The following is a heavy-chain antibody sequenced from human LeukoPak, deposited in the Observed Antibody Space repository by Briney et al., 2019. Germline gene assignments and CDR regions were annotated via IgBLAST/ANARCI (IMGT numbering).Heavy chain of an antibody. J-gene: IGHJ4*02. CDR2: IYPGDSDT. V-gene: IGHV5-51*01. CDR3: ARGTYYYDSSGDFPDY. Sequence: GESLKISCKGSGYSFTSYWIGWVRQMPGKGREWMGIIYPGDSDTRYSPSFQGQVTISADKSISTAYLQWSSLKASDTAMYYCARGTYYYDSSGDFPDYWGQGTLVTVSS. D-gene: IGHD3-22*01. CDR1: GYSFTSYW.